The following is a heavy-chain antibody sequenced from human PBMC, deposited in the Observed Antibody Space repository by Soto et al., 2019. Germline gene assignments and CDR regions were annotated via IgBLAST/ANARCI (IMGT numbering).Heavy chain of an antibody. V-gene: IGHV4-59*01. CDR3: ARGRYYDSSAN. Sequence: SETLSLTCSVSAGSISGYYWSWIRQPPGKGLEWIGYTRYSESTSYDPSLKSRVTISVDTSKNQFSLKLSSVTAADTAVYYCARGRYYDSSANWGQGTLVTVSS. CDR1: AGSISGYY. J-gene: IGHJ4*02. CDR2: TRYSEST. D-gene: IGHD3-22*01.